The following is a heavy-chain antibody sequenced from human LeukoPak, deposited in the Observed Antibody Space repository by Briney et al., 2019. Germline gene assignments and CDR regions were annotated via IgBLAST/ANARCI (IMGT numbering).Heavy chain of an antibody. D-gene: IGHD5-18*01. J-gene: IGHJ4*02. V-gene: IGHV4-59*08. CDR1: GVSVSSYY. Sequence: SSETLSLTCTVSGVSVSSYYWSWIRQPPGKGLEWIGYLSDSGSTNYNPSLKSRVTISVDTSKNQFSLKLSSVTAADTAVYYCARGGYTYGPQGFDYWGQGTLVTVSS. CDR2: LSDSGST. CDR3: ARGGYTYGPQGFDY.